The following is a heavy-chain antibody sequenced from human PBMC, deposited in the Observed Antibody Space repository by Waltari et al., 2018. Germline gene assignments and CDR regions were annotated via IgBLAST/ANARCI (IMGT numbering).Heavy chain of an antibody. V-gene: IGHV4-38-2*02. CDR3: ARDTYSGSYEVFDY. CDR1: GYSISSGYY. J-gene: IGHJ4*02. CDR2: IYHSGST. Sequence: QVQLQESGPGLVKPSETLSLTCAVSGYSISSGYYWGWIRQPPGKGLEWIGSIYHSGSTYYIPSLKSRVTISVDTSKNQFSLKLSSVTAADTAVYYCARDTYSGSYEVFDYWGQGTLVTVSS. D-gene: IGHD1-26*01.